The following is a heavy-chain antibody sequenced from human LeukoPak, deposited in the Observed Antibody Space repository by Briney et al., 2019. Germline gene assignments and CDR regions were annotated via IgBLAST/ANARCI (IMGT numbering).Heavy chain of an antibody. CDR2: ISSSSSTI. D-gene: IGHD4-17*01. Sequence: HPGGSLSLSCAASGFTFSSYTMNWVRQAPGKGLEWVSYISSSSSTIYYADSVKGRFTISRDNAKNSLYLQMNSLRAEDTAVYYCARDIIFRGTTTRFDYWGQGTLVTVSS. J-gene: IGHJ4*02. CDR1: GFTFSSYT. CDR3: ARDIIFRGTTTRFDY. V-gene: IGHV3-48*01.